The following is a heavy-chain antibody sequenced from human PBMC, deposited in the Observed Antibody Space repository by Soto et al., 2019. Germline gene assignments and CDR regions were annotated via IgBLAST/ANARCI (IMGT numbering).Heavy chain of an antibody. J-gene: IGHJ3*02. CDR2: IYHSGST. D-gene: IGHD3-10*01. V-gene: IGHV4-4*02. CDR3: ARGGLLWLGQLLSGAVDI. CDR1: SGSISSSNW. Sequence: SETLSLTCAVSSGSISSSNWWSLVRQPPGKGLEWIGEIYHSGSTNYNPSLKSRVTISVDKSKNQFSLKLSSVTAADTAVYYCARGGLLWLGQLLSGAVDIWGQGTMVTVSS.